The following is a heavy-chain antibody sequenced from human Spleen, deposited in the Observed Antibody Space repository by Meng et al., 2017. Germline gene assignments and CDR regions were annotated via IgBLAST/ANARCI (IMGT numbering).Heavy chain of an antibody. J-gene: IGHJ6*01. CDR2: ISAGGGST. CDR1: GFTFTSFS. Sequence: GESLKISCAASGFTFTSFSLSWVRQAPGKGLEWVSTISAGGGSTYYADSVKGRFTVSRDNSKNTLYLQMNSLRAEDTAVYYCAKFRAAANYYYGVDVWGQGNTV. D-gene: IGHD6-13*01. CDR3: AKFRAAANYYYGVDV. V-gene: IGHV3-23*01.